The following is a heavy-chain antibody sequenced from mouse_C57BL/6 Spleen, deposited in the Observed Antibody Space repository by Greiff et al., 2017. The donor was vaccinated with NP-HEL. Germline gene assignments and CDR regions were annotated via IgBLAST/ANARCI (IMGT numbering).Heavy chain of an antibody. D-gene: IGHD3-2*02. V-gene: IGHV1-76*01. Sequence: QVQLKQSGAELVRPGASVKLSCKASGYTFTDYYINWVKQRPGQGLEWIARIYPGSGNTYYNEKFKGKATLTAEKSSSTAYMQLSSLTSEDSAVYFCARDSGYSYYYAMDYWGQGTSVTVSS. CDR3: ARDSGYSYYYAMDY. J-gene: IGHJ4*01. CDR1: GYTFTDYY. CDR2: IYPGSGNT.